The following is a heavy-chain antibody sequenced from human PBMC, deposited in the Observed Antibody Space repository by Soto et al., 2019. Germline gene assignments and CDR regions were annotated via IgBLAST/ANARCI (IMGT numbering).Heavy chain of an antibody. D-gene: IGHD6-19*01. CDR3: ARGGEGSGWYHYYYYYGMDV. V-gene: IGHV1-46*01. CDR1: GYTFTSNY. J-gene: IGHJ6*02. CDR2: INPTGDNK. Sequence: ASVKVSCKASGYTFTSNYVHWVRQAPGQGLEWMAVINPTGDNKAYAPKFEGRLTLTTDTSTSTMYMELSSLRSDDTAVYYCARGGEGSGWYHYYYYYGMDVWGQGTTVTVSS.